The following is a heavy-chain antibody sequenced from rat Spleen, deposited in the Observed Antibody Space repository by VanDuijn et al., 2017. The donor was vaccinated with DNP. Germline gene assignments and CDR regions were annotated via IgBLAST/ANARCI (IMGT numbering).Heavy chain of an antibody. J-gene: IGHJ2*01. D-gene: IGHD1-1*01. CDR2: ISIQTHNYAT. Sequence: EVQVVESGGGLVQPKGSLKLSCAASGFDFTTYAMSWVRQAPGKGLDWVASISIQTHNYATLYADSMKERFTISRDDSQSMVYLQMNNLKTEDTALYYCTLAPYYYSGEDYWGQGVMVTVSS. CDR3: TLAPYYYSGEDY. V-gene: IGHV10-4*01. CDR1: GFDFTTYA.